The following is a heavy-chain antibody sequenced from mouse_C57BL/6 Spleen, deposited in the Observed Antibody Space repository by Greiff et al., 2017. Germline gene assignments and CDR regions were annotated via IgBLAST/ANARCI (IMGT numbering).Heavy chain of an antibody. J-gene: IGHJ2*01. CDR1: GFTFSDYY. V-gene: IGHV5-12*01. CDR2: ISNGGGST. CDR3: ARRLYGSSYGYFDY. D-gene: IGHD1-1*01. Sequence: EVQLQESGGGLVQPGGSLKLSCAASGFTFSDYYMYWVRQTPEKRLEWVAYISNGGGSTYYPDTVKGRFTISRDNAKNTLYLQMSRLKSEDTAMYYCARRLYGSSYGYFDYWGQGTTLTVSS.